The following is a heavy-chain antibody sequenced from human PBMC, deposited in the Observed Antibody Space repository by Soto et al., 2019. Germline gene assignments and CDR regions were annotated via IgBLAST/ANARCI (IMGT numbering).Heavy chain of an antibody. CDR2: IYYSGST. CDR3: ARVIISQYYFDY. V-gene: IGHV4-59*08. J-gene: IGHJ4*02. CDR1: GGSISSYY. Sequence: SETLSLTCTVSGGSISSYYWSWIRQPPGKGLEWIGYIYYSGSTNYNPSLKSRVTISVDTSKNQFSLKLSSVTAADTAVYYCARVIISQYYFDYWGQGTLVTVSS. D-gene: IGHD3-10*01.